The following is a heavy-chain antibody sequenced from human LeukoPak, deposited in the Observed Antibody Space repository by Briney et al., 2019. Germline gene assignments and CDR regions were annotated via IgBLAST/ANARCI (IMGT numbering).Heavy chain of an antibody. Sequence: PGGSLRLSCAASGFTFSGYGMHWVRQAPGKGLEWVAFIRYGGSNKYHADSVKGRFTISRDNSKNTVYLQMNSLRVEDTAVYYCVKDLLSSSWYYFEYWGQGTLATVSS. CDR1: GFTFSGYG. CDR3: VKDLLSSSWYYFEY. D-gene: IGHD6-13*01. J-gene: IGHJ4*02. V-gene: IGHV3-30*02. CDR2: IRYGGSNK.